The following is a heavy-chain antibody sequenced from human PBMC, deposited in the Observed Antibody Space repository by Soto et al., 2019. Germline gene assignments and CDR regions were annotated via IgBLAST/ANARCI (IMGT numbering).Heavy chain of an antibody. CDR1: GYSCTNYW. D-gene: IGHD5-18*01. V-gene: IGHV5-51*01. CDR3: ARQDYNYAYFDF. Sequence: GESLKISCKCSGYSCTNYWNGWVLQMPGKGLEWMGIIYPGDSDTRYSPSFQGQVIISVDQSISTAYLQWSSLQASDTAMYYCARQDYNYAYFDFWGQGTLVTVSS. J-gene: IGHJ4*02. CDR2: IYPGDSDT.